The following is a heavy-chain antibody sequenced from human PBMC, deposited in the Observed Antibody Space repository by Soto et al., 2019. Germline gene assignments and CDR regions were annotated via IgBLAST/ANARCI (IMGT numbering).Heavy chain of an antibody. J-gene: IGHJ6*02. CDR3: ARSRTYYYDSSGYWVGMDV. D-gene: IGHD3-22*01. Sequence: GASLKISCKGSGYSFTTYWIGWVRQMTGKGLEWLGIIYPGDSTTTYSPSFQGQVSISADKSISTAYLQWSSLKASDTAMYYCARSRTYYYDSSGYWVGMDVWGQGTTVTVSS. CDR2: IYPGDSTT. CDR1: GYSFTTYW. V-gene: IGHV5-51*01.